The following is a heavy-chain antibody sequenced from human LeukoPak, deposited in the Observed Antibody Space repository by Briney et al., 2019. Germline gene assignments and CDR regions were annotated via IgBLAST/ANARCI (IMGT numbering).Heavy chain of an antibody. J-gene: IGHJ4*02. D-gene: IGHD3-22*01. CDR1: GGSISSSSYY. Sequence: PSETLSLTCTVSGGSISSSSYYWGWIRQPPGKGLEWIGSIYYSGSTYYNPSLKSRVTISVDTSKNQFSLKLSPVTAADTAVYYCARQYYYDSSGYYLDYWGQGTLVTVS. CDR2: IYYSGST. V-gene: IGHV4-39*01. CDR3: ARQYYYDSSGYYLDY.